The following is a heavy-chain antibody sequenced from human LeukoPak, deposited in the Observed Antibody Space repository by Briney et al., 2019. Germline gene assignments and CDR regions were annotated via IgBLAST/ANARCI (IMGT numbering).Heavy chain of an antibody. V-gene: IGHV3-64D*06. CDR1: GFTFSSYA. J-gene: IGHJ4*02. Sequence: GGSLRLSCSASGFTFSSYAMHWVRQAPGKGLEYVSSVTSNGDTTYYTDSVKGRFTISRDNSKNTLYLQMSSLRAEDTAVYYCLKDRLGTGDYWGQGTLVSVSS. CDR3: LKDRLGTGDY. D-gene: IGHD7-27*01. CDR2: VTSNGDTT.